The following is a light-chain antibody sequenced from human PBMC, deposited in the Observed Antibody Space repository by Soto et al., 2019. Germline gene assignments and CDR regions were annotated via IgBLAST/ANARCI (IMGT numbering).Light chain of an antibody. V-gene: IGLV2-23*01. CDR2: EGT. Sequence: QSVLTQPASVSGSPGQSITISCTGTSRDVGSYNLVSWYQQHPGNAPKLFIYEGTKRPSGFSYRFSGSKSGNTASLTFSLLQEEDEGDYHCCSFAGSSTYGFGTGTKVTVL. CDR3: CSFAGSSTYG. CDR1: SRDVGSYNL. J-gene: IGLJ1*01.